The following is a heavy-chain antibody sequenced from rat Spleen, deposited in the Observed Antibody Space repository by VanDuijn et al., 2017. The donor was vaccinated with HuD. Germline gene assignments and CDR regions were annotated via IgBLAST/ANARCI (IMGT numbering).Heavy chain of an antibody. CDR3: KRDGLSTVGMGFMDA. V-gene: IGHV5-31*01. J-gene: IGHJ4*01. CDR1: GFTFNNYW. CDR2: LTNTGGST. D-gene: IGHD1-11*01. Sequence: EVQLVESGGGLVQPGRSLKLSCVTSGFTFNNYWMTWIRQAPGKGLEWVASLTNTGGSTYYPDSVKGRFTISGDNAKSTLYLQMHSLRSEDTATYCCKRDGLSTVGMGFMDAWGQGASGTVSS.